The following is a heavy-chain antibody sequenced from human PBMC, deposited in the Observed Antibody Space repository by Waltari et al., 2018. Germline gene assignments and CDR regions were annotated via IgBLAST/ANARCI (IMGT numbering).Heavy chain of an antibody. D-gene: IGHD2-15*01. CDR2: IIPIFGTA. Sequence: QVQLVQSGAEVKKPGSSVTVSCKASGGTFSSYAISWVRQDPGTGLEWMGGIIPIFGTANYAQKFQGRVTITTDESTSTAYMELSSLRSEDTAVYYCAAPGRHCSGGSCYSSWFDPWGQGTLVTVSS. J-gene: IGHJ5*02. V-gene: IGHV1-69*05. CDR1: GGTFSSYA. CDR3: AAPGRHCSGGSCYSSWFDP.